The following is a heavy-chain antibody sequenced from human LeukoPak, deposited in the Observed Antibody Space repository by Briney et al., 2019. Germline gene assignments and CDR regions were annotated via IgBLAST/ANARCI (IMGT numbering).Heavy chain of an antibody. CDR2: ISAYNGNT. CDR3: ARGSKWEHLDY. J-gene: IGHJ4*02. D-gene: IGHD1-26*01. CDR1: GYTFTSYY. Sequence: RASVKVSCKASGYTFTSYYMHWVRQAPGQGLEWVGWISAYNGNTNYAQKLQGRVTMTTDTSTNTAYMELRSLRSDDTAVYYCARGSKWEHLDYWGQGTLVTVSS. V-gene: IGHV1-18*04.